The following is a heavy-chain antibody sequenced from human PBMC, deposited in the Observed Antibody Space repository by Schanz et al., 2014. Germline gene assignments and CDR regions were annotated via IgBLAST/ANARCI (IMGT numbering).Heavy chain of an antibody. J-gene: IGHJ4*02. CDR2: ISTYTGNT. V-gene: IGHV1-18*04. CDR3: ARDRDQWDGNYLDY. CDR1: GYTFTSYG. D-gene: IGHD1-26*01. Sequence: QVQLVQSGTEVKKPGASVKVSCKASGYTFTSYGVSWVRQAPGQGLEWMGWISTYTGNTNYAQRLQDRVTMTTDTSTXXAYMELRSLTSDDSAVYYCARDRDQWDGNYLDYWGQGTLVTVPS.